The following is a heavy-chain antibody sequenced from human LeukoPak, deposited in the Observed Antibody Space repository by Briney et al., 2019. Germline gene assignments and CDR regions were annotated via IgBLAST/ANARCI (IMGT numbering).Heavy chain of an antibody. V-gene: IGHV4-59*01. J-gene: IGHJ4*02. D-gene: IGHD2/OR15-2a*01. CDR3: ARGPTSIDN. Sequence: PSETLSLTCTVSGGSISNSYWSWIRQPPGKGLEWIGYIYYSGTTNYNPSLKSRVTISVDTSKSQFSLKLSSVTAADTAVYYCARGPTSIDNWGQGTLVTVSS. CDR1: GGSISNSY. CDR2: IYYSGTT.